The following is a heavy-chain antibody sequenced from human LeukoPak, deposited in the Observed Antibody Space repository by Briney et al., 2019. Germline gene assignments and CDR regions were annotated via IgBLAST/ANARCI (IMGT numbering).Heavy chain of an antibody. Sequence: GGSLRLSCAASGFTFNSYDMHWVRQATGKGLEWVSAIGTAGDTYYPGSVKGRLTISRENAKNSLYLQMNSLRAGDTAVYYCARVEFGGVAFDYWGQGTLVTVSS. CDR3: ARVEFGGVAFDY. D-gene: IGHD3-16*01. V-gene: IGHV3-13*01. CDR1: GFTFNSYD. CDR2: IGTAGDT. J-gene: IGHJ4*02.